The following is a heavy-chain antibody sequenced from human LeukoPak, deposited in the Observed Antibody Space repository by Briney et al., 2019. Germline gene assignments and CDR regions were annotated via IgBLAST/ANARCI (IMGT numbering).Heavy chain of an antibody. V-gene: IGHV3-23*01. CDR2: ISGSGGST. CDR1: GFTFSSYA. D-gene: IGHD3-16*01. CDR3: AKVFYEINAFDI. J-gene: IGHJ3*02. Sequence: GSLRLSCSASGFTFSSYAMSWVRQAPGKGLEWVSAISGSGGSTYYADSVKGRFTISRDNSKNTLYLQMNSLRAEDTAVYYCAKVFYEINAFDIWGQGTMVTVSS.